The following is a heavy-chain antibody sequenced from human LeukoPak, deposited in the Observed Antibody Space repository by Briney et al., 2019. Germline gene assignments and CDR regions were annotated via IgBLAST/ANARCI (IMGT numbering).Heavy chain of an antibody. CDR1: GYSFTDYY. Sequence: GASVKVSCKASGYSFTDYYIHWVRQAPGQGLECMGWISPKSGDAGSTQNFRGRVTMTRDTSISTAYMELTRLTSDDTAVYYCARAFQATYYYDSSGPFDNWGQGTLVTVSS. D-gene: IGHD3-22*01. CDR2: ISPKSGDA. V-gene: IGHV1-2*02. CDR3: ARAFQATYYYDSSGPFDN. J-gene: IGHJ4*02.